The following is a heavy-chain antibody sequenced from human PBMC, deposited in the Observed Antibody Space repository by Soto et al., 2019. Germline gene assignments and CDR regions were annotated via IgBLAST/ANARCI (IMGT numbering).Heavy chain of an antibody. J-gene: IGHJ6*02. Sequence: RASVKVSCKASGYTFTGYYMHWVRQAPGQGLEWMGWINPNSGGTNYAQKFQGWVTMTRDTSISTAYMELSRLRSDDTAVYYCARDIAAAVNNYYYGMDVWGQGTTVTVSS. CDR1: GYTFTGYY. CDR2: INPNSGGT. V-gene: IGHV1-2*04. D-gene: IGHD6-13*01. CDR3: ARDIAAAVNNYYYGMDV.